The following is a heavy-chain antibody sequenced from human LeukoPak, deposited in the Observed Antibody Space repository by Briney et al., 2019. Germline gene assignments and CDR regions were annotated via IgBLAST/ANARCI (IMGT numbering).Heavy chain of an antibody. D-gene: IGHD6-13*01. CDR2: ISWNSGSI. Sequence: GGSLRLSCAASGFTFDDYAMHWVRQAPGKGLEWVSGISWNSGSIGYADSVKGRFTISRDNAKNSLYLQMNSLRAEDTAVYYCAREYVGSSWYLDVWGKGTTVTVSS. V-gene: IGHV3-9*01. CDR1: GFTFDDYA. J-gene: IGHJ6*03. CDR3: AREYVGSSWYLDV.